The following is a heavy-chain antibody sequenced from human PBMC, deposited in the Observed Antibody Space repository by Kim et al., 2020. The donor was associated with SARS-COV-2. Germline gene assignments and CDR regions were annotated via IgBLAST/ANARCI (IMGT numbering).Heavy chain of an antibody. CDR1: GFTFSSYE. V-gene: IGHV3-48*03. J-gene: IGHJ4*02. D-gene: IGHD5-12*01. Sequence: GGSLRLSCAASGFTFSSYEMNWVRQAPGKGLEWVSYISSSGSTIYYADSVKGRFTISRDNAKNSLYLQMNSLRAEDTAVYYCARVQGDGYNLLFDYWGQGSLVTVSS. CDR3: ARVQGDGYNLLFDY. CDR2: ISSSGSTI.